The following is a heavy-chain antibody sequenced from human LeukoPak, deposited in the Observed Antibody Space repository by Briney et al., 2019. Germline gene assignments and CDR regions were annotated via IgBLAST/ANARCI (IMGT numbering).Heavy chain of an antibody. CDR1: AYTFTDYY. CDR3: ATRTASVVPTIMDV. Sequence: APVKVSCKASAYTFTDYYIHWVRQAPGQGLEWMGWITPNSGGTNYAQKFQGRVTMTRDTSISTAYMELSRLTSDDTAVYYCATRTASVVPTIMDVWGKGTTVTVSS. V-gene: IGHV1-2*02. J-gene: IGHJ6*03. CDR2: ITPNSGGT. D-gene: IGHD2-2*01.